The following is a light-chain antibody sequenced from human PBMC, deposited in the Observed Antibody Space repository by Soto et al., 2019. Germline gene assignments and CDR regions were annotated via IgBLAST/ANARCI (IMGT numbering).Light chain of an antibody. CDR3: QQYGTSPKT. CDR1: QSVRSNY. V-gene: IGKV3-20*01. Sequence: EIVLTQSPGTLSLSPGERVALSCRASQSVRSNYLAWYQQKPGQAPRLLIYGASSRATGIPDRFSGSGPGTDFTLTISRLEPVDFAVYFCQQYGTSPKTFGQGTKVDIK. CDR2: GAS. J-gene: IGKJ1*01.